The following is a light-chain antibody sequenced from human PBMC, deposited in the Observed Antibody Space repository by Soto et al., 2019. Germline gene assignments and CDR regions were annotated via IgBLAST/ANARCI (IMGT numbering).Light chain of an antibody. CDR2: LNSDGSH. Sequence: QPVLTQSPSASASLGASVKLTCTLSSGHSSYDIAWHQQQPEKGPRYLMKLNSDGSHSKGDGIPDRFSGSSSGAERYLTISRLQSEDEADYYCQTWGTGIHYVFGTGTKVTVL. V-gene: IGLV4-69*01. J-gene: IGLJ1*01. CDR1: SGHSSYD. CDR3: QTWGTGIHYV.